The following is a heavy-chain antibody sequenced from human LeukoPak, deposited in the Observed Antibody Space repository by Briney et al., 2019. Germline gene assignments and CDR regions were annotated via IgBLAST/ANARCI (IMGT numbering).Heavy chain of an antibody. D-gene: IGHD3-3*01. CDR1: GFTFSSYA. CDR2: ISLDGSNK. J-gene: IGHJ4*02. Sequence: GRSLRLSCAASGFTFSSYAMHWVRQAPGKGLEWVAVISLDGSNKYYADSVKGRFTISRDNSKSTLYLQMNSLRAEDTAVYYCARTPYYDFWSGYSAYFDYWGQGTLVTVPS. V-gene: IGHV3-30*04. CDR3: ARTPYYDFWSGYSAYFDY.